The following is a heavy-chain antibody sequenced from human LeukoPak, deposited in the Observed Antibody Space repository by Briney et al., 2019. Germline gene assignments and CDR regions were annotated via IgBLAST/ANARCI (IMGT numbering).Heavy chain of an antibody. CDR3: ARARRSSSSELGY. D-gene: IGHD6-6*01. CDR2: MNPNSGNT. J-gene: IGHJ4*02. V-gene: IGHV1-8*01. Sequence: ASVKVSCKASGYTFTSYDINWVRQATGQGLEWMGWMNPNSGNTGYAQEFQGRVIMTRNTSISTAYMELSSLRSEDTAVYYCARARRSSSSELGYWGQGTLVTVSS. CDR1: GYTFTSYD.